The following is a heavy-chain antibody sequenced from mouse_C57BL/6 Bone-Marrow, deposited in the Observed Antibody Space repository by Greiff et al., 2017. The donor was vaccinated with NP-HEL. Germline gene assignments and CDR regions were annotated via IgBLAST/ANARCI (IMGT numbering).Heavy chain of an antibody. Sequence: VKLVESGAELVKPGASVKMSCKASGYTFTSYWITWVKQRPGQGLEWIGDIYPGSGSTNYNEKFKSKATLTVDTSSSTAYMQLSSLTSEDSAVYYCARDYGSSYGFAYWGQGTLVTVSA. CDR1: GYTFTSYW. D-gene: IGHD1-1*01. V-gene: IGHV1-55*01. CDR2: IYPGSGST. CDR3: ARDYGSSYGFAY. J-gene: IGHJ3*01.